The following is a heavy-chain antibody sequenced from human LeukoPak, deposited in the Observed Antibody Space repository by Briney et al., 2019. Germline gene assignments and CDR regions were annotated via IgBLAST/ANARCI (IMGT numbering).Heavy chain of an antibody. V-gene: IGHV4-59*01. J-gene: IGHJ4*02. Sequence: SETLSLTCTVSGGSIISYYWSWVRQSPQKGLEWIAYIHSSGKTNYNPSLKSRVTISVDTSKNQFSLKVTSMTAADTGVYYCTRSFPGIVGAADFWGQGTLVTVSS. D-gene: IGHD1-26*01. CDR2: IHSSGKT. CDR1: GGSIISYY. CDR3: TRSFPGIVGAADF.